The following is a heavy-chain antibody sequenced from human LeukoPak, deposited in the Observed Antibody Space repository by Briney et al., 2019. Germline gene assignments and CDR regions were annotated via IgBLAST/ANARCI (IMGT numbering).Heavy chain of an antibody. CDR1: GFTFNSYS. V-gene: IGHV3-21*01. CDR3: ASARELRPYSRGQVGATRRLWFDP. CDR2: ISSSSSYI. D-gene: IGHD1-26*01. Sequence: GGSLRLSCAASGFTFNSYSMNWVRQAPGKGLEWVSSISSSSSYIYYADSVKGRFTISRDNAKNSLFLQMNSLRAEDTAVYYCASARELRPYSRGQVGATRRLWFDPWGQGTLVTVSS. J-gene: IGHJ5*02.